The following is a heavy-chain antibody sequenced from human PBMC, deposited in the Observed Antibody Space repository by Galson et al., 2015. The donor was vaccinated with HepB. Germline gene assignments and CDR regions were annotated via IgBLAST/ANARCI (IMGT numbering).Heavy chain of an antibody. Sequence: SVKVSCKASGGTFSSYAISWVRQAPGQGLEWMGRIIPILGIANYAQKLQGRVTITADKSTSTAYMELSSLRSEDTAVYYCARDYYGSGSILLYWGQGTLVTVSS. V-gene: IGHV1-69*04. CDR3: ARDYYGSGSILLY. CDR1: GGTFSSYA. CDR2: IIPILGIA. D-gene: IGHD3-10*01. J-gene: IGHJ4*02.